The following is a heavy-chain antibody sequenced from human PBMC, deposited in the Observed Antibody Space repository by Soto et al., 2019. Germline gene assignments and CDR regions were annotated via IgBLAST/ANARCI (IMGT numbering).Heavy chain of an antibody. J-gene: IGHJ4*02. CDR2: IIPIFGTA. CDR3: AKGGYYDSSGYSAAPY. Sequence: SVKVSCKASGGTFSSYAISWVRQAPGQGLEWMGGIIPIFGTANYAQKFQGRVTITADESTSTAYMELSSLRSEDTAVYYCAKGGYYDSSGYSAAPYWGQGTLVTVSS. D-gene: IGHD3-22*01. CDR1: GGTFSSYA. V-gene: IGHV1-69*13.